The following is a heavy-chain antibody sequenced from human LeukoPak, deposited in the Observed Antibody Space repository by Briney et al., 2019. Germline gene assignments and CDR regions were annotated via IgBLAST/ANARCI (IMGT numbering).Heavy chain of an antibody. CDR3: ARLTGGATNYYFDY. D-gene: IGHD1-26*01. CDR1: GYSFTTNW. J-gene: IGHJ4*02. CDR2: IYLGDSDT. Sequence: GESLKISCKGSGYSFTTNWIGWVRQMPGKGLEWTGIIYLGDSDTRYSPSFQGQVTISADKSSSTAYLQWSSLRASDTAIYYCARLTGGATNYYFDYWGQGTLVTVSS. V-gene: IGHV5-51*01.